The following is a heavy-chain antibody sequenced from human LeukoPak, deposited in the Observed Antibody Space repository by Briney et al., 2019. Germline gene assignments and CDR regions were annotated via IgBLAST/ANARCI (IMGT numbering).Heavy chain of an antibody. D-gene: IGHD2-15*01. J-gene: IGHJ4*02. CDR3: ASGAEGWNY. V-gene: IGHV3-13*01. Sequence: GGSLRLSCAASGFTFSSYDMHWVRQVTGKGLEWVSGIGKSGHTYYAGSVKGRFAISRENAKNSLYLQMNDLRAGDTAVYYCASGAEGWNYWGQGTLVTVSS. CDR2: IGKSGHT. CDR1: GFTFSSYD.